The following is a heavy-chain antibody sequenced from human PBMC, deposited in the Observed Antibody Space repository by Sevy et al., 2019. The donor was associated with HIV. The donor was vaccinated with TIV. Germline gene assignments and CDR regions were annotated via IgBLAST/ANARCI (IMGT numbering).Heavy chain of an antibody. CDR1: GGTFSSYA. CDR2: IIPILGIA. D-gene: IGHD3-10*01. J-gene: IGHJ6*03. CDR3: ARSGVGPYYYYYLDV. V-gene: IGHV1-69*10. Sequence: ASVKVSCKASGGTFSSYAISWVRQAPGQGLEWMGGIIPILGIANYTLKFQGRVTITADKSTSTAYMELSSLRSEDTAVYYCARSGVGPYYYYYLDVWGKGTTVTVSS.